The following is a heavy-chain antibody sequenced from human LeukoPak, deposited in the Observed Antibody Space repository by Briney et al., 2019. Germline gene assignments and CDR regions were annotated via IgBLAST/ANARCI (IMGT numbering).Heavy chain of an antibody. D-gene: IGHD3-3*02. CDR2: IRYDGSNK. CDR3: SKDSMPPKAGFDP. J-gene: IGHJ5*02. Sequence: PGGSLRLSCAASGFAFSSYGMHWVRQAPGKGLDWVSFIRYDGSNKDYADSVKGRFTISRDNSKNTLYLQMNSLRAEDTAVYYCSKDSMPPKAGFDPWGQGTLVTVSS. V-gene: IGHV3-30*02. CDR1: GFAFSSYG.